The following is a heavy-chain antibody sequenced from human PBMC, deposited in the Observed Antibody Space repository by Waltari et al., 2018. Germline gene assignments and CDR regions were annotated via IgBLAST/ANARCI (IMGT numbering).Heavy chain of an antibody. Sequence: QVQLQESGPGLVKPSETLSLTCPVSGGSISSYYWRWIRQPAGKGLEWIGRIYTSGSTNYNPSLKSRVTMSVDTSKNQFSLKLSSVTAADTAVYYCARGPDFPRAAAGTLEDYWGQGTLVTVSS. V-gene: IGHV4-4*07. J-gene: IGHJ4*02. CDR3: ARGPDFPRAAAGTLEDY. CDR2: IYTSGST. CDR1: GGSISSYY. D-gene: IGHD6-13*01.